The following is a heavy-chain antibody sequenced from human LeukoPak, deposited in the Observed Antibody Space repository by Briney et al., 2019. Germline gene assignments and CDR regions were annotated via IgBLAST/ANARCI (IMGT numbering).Heavy chain of an antibody. CDR1: GFTFSNYS. CDR3: AKDRYSYGPKIFDY. J-gene: IGHJ4*02. V-gene: IGHV3-48*02. Sequence: GGSLRLSCAASGFTFSNYSMNWVRQAPGKGLEWVSYISSSSTIYYADSVKGRFTISRDNAKNSLYLQMNSLRDEDTAVYYCAKDRYSYGPKIFDYWGQGTLVTVSS. D-gene: IGHD5-18*01. CDR2: ISSSSTI.